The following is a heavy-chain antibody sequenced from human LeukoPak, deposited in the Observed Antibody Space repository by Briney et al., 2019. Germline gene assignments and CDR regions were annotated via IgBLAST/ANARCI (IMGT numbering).Heavy chain of an antibody. Sequence: PGGSLRLSCAASGFTFSSYAMSWVRQAPGKGLEWVSGISGSGESTYYADSVKGRFTISRDNSKNTLYLQMNSLRAEDTAVYYCAKIGGYYYDYSGYYSPYYFDYWGQGTLVTVSS. V-gene: IGHV3-23*01. CDR2: ISGSGEST. CDR3: AKIGGYYYDYSGYYSPYYFDY. J-gene: IGHJ4*02. D-gene: IGHD3-22*01. CDR1: GFTFSSYA.